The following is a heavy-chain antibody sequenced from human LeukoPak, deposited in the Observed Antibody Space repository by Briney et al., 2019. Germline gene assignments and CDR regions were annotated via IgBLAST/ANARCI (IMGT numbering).Heavy chain of an antibody. V-gene: IGHV4-38-2*02. Sequence: SETLSLTCTVSGYSISSGYYWGWIRQPPGKGLEWIGSIYHSGSTYYNPSLKSRVTIPVDTSKNQFSLKLSSVTAADTAVYYCARVKGWPPGWFDPWGQGTLVTVSS. CDR1: GYSISSGYY. D-gene: IGHD5-24*01. CDR3: ARVKGWPPGWFDP. J-gene: IGHJ5*02. CDR2: IYHSGST.